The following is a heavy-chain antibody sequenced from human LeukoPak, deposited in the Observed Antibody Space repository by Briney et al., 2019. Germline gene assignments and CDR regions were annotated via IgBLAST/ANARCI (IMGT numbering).Heavy chain of an antibody. V-gene: IGHV1-69*13. CDR3: AREDGYCSSTSCSRYYYMDV. CDR2: IIPIFGTA. D-gene: IGHD2-2*01. CDR1: GGTFSSYA. Sequence: SVKVSCKASGGTFSSYAISWVRQAPGQGLEWMGGIIPIFGTANYAQKFQGRVTITADESTSTAYMELSRLRSDDTAVYYCAREDGYCSSTSCSRYYYMDVWGKGTTVTVSS. J-gene: IGHJ6*03.